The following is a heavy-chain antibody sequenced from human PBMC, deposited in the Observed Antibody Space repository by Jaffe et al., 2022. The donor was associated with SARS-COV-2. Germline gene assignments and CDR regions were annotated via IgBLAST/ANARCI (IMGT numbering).Heavy chain of an antibody. CDR1: GFTFSSYW. D-gene: IGHD2-15*01. CDR3: AREYCSGGSCSDAFDI. V-gene: IGHV3-7*01. J-gene: IGHJ3*02. CDR2: IKQDGSEK. Sequence: EVQLVESGGGLVQPGGSLRLSCAASGFTFSSYWMSWVRQAPGKGLEWVANIKQDGSEKYYVDSVKGRFTISRDNAKNSLYLQMNSLRAEDTAVYYCAREYCSGGSCSDAFDIWGQGTMVTVSS.